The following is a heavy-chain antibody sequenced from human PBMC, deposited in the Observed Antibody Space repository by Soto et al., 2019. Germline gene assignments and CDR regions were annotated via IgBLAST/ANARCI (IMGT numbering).Heavy chain of an antibody. V-gene: IGHV1-69*02. CDR2: IIPILGIA. D-gene: IGHD6-19*01. CDR1: GGTFNTYT. CDR3: VRVIAVAGNTSYVFDI. J-gene: IGHJ3*02. Sequence: QVQLVQSGAEVKKPGSSVKVSCKASGGTFNTYTISWVRQAPGQGLEWMGRIIPILGIAKYAQKFQGRVTITAVKSTRTSDMELTCLRSEDTAVHYYVRVIAVAGNTSYVFDIWGQGKIVTVPS.